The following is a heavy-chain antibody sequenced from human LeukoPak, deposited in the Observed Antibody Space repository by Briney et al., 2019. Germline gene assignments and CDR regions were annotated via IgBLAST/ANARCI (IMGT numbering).Heavy chain of an antibody. CDR3: AKGVRGSGYILFEY. Sequence: GGSLRLSCAAAGFTLSSSAMNWVRQAPGKGLEWVSAITGSGGSTYYADSVKGRFTISRDHSKNMLYLQMNSLRAEDTAVYYCAKGVRGSGYILFEYWGQGTLVTVSS. CDR2: ITGSGGST. D-gene: IGHD5-12*01. V-gene: IGHV3-23*01. CDR1: GFTLSSSA. J-gene: IGHJ4*02.